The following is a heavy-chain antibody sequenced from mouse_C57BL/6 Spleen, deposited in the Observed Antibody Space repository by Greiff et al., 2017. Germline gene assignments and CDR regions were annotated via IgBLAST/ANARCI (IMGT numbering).Heavy chain of an antibody. CDR2: IHPNSGST. CDR1: GYTFTSYW. Sequence: QVQLQQPGAELVKPGASVKLSCKASGYTFTSYWMHWVKQRPGQGLEWIGMIHPNSGSTNYNEKFKSKATLTVDKSSSTAYMQLSSLTSEDSAVYYCARYRVVAPRYAMDYWGQGTSVTVSS. V-gene: IGHV1-64*01. J-gene: IGHJ4*01. D-gene: IGHD1-1*01. CDR3: ARYRVVAPRYAMDY.